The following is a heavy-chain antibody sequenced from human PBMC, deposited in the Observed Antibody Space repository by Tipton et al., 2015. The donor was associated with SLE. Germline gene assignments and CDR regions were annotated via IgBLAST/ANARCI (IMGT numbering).Heavy chain of an antibody. Sequence: TLSLTCTVSGGSISSYYWSWIRQPPGRGLEWIGYTYYRGSTKYNPSLKSRVTISVDMSKNQFSLKLSSVTAADTAVYYCAIPLEGEGRYGMDVWGQGTTVTVSS. CDR2: TYYRGST. CDR3: AIPLEGEGRYGMDV. CDR1: GGSISSYY. J-gene: IGHJ6*02. D-gene: IGHD1-1*01. V-gene: IGHV4-59*01.